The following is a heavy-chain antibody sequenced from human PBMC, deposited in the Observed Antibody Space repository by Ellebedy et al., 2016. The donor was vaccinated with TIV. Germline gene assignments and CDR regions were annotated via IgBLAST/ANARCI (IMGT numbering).Heavy chain of an antibody. CDR2: IWYDGSNK. CDR3: ARGDYDFWSGYFGY. V-gene: IGHV3-33*01. Sequence: GGSLRLXCAASGFTFSSYGMHWVRQAPGKGLEWVAVIWYDGSNKYYADSVKGRFTTSRDNSKNTLYLQMNSLRAEDTAVYYCARGDYDFWSGYFGYWGQGTLVTVSS. D-gene: IGHD3-3*01. J-gene: IGHJ4*02. CDR1: GFTFSSYG.